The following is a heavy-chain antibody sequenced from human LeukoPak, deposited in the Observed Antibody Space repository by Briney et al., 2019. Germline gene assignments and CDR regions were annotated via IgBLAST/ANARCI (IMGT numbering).Heavy chain of an antibody. CDR3: ARGSYYDFSTGAFDI. D-gene: IGHD3-3*01. CDR2: ISYDGSNK. Sequence: GGSLRLSCAASGFTFSSYAMHWVRQAPGKGLEWVAVISYDGSNKYYADSVKGRFTISRDNSKNTLYLQMNSLRAEDTAVYYCARGSYYDFSTGAFDIWGQGTMATVSS. CDR1: GFTFSSYA. V-gene: IGHV3-30*04. J-gene: IGHJ3*02.